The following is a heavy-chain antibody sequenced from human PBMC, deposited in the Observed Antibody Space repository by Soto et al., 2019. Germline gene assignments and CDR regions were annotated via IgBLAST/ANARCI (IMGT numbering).Heavy chain of an antibody. CDR2: ICNSRNT. V-gene: IGHV4-31*03. CDR3: ARVGETGYEGRYYFDH. Sequence: QVQLQESGPGLVKPSQTLSLTCSVSGGSISSGGYYWTWIRQHPGKGLEWIGYICNSRNTDYNTSLRSRVTISAALSKYQVSLNVRSVTAPDTAVYYCARVGETGYEGRYYFDHWGPGTRVTGPS. CDR1: GGSISSGGYY. J-gene: IGHJ4*02. D-gene: IGHD3-9*01.